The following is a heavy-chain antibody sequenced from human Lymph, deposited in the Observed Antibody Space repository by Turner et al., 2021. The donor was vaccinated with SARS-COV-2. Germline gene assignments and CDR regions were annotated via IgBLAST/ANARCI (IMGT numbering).Heavy chain of an antibody. V-gene: IGHV3-30*04. Sequence: QVQLVESGGGVVQPGRSLRLSCAASGFTFSTYAIHWVRQAAGKGLEWVAVISYDGSNKYYADSVKGRFTISRDNSKNTLYLQMNRLRAEDTAVYYCARYGSGGYFYYGLDVWGQGTTVTVSS. CDR1: GFTFSTYA. D-gene: IGHD3-10*01. CDR2: ISYDGSNK. J-gene: IGHJ6*02. CDR3: ARYGSGGYFYYGLDV.